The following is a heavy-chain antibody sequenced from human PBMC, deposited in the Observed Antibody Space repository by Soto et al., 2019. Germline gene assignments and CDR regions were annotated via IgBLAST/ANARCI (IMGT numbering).Heavy chain of an antibody. CDR2: IWYDGSNK. CDR1: GFTFSSYG. D-gene: IGHD2-15*01. V-gene: IGHV3-33*01. CDR3: AREGFCSGGSCYELAVGPTEYAFDI. J-gene: IGHJ3*02. Sequence: GGSLRLSCAASGFTFSSYGMHWVRQAPGKGLEWVAVIWYDGSNKYYADSVKGRFTISRDNSKNTLYLQMNSLRAEDTAVYYCAREGFCSGGSCYELAVGPTEYAFDIWGQGTMVTVSS.